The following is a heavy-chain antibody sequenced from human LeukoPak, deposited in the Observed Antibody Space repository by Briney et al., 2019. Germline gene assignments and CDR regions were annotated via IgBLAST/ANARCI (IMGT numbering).Heavy chain of an antibody. CDR1: GFTFSSYG. CDR2: IWYDGSNK. Sequence: SGGSLRLSCAASGFTFSSYGMHWVRQAPGKGLEWVAVIWYDGSNKYCADSVKGRFTISRDNSKNTLYLQMNSLRAEDTAVYYCASIIGRSSNEDYWGQGTLVTVSS. CDR3: ASIIGRSSNEDY. J-gene: IGHJ4*02. D-gene: IGHD6-13*01. V-gene: IGHV3-33*01.